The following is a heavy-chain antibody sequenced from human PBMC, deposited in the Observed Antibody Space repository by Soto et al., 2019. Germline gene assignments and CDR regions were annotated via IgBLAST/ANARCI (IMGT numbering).Heavy chain of an antibody. D-gene: IGHD3-10*01. J-gene: IGHJ2*01. CDR1: GFTFSSYS. CDR3: ARPFAGVFWYLDL. CDR2: ISSSSSYI. Sequence: PGGSLRLSCAASGFTFSSYSMNWVRQAPGKGLEWVSSISSSSSYIYYADSVKGRFTISRDNAKNSLYLQMNSLRAEDTAVYYCARPFAGVFWYLDLCGRGPLVTVSS. V-gene: IGHV3-21*01.